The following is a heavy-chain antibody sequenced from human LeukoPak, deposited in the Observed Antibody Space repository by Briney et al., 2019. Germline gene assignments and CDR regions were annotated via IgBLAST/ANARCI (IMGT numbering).Heavy chain of an antibody. J-gene: IGHJ4*02. CDR1: GFTVSNNY. V-gene: IGHV3-53*01. Sequence: GGSLRLSCAASGFTVSNNYISWVRQAPGKGLEWVAVIYSGGSTKYADSVKARFAISRDNSKNTVYLQMNSLRADDTAVYYCASATLDNWGQGTLVTVSS. CDR3: ASATLDN. CDR2: IYSGGST.